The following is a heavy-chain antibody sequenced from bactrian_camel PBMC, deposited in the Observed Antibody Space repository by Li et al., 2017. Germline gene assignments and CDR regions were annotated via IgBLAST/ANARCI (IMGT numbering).Heavy chain of an antibody. CDR3: AANKPPCYYSETLAAQADDFNH. V-gene: IGHV3S1*01. D-gene: IGHD2*01. Sequence: HVQLVESGGGSVQAGGSLTLSCASSGYTPDYCMGWVRQAPGKEREGVAAMNAGGGSTYVVDSVKGRFTVGQDRAKNMVYLQMNSLKPEDTAMYYCAANKPPCYYSETLAAQADDFNHWGQGTQVTVS. CDR2: MNAGGGST. J-gene: IGHJ4*01. CDR1: GYTPDYC.